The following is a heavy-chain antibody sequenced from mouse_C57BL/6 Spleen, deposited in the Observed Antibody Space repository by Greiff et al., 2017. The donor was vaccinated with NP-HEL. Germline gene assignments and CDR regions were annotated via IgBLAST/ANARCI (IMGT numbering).Heavy chain of an antibody. V-gene: IGHV14-2*01. D-gene: IGHD1-1*01. Sequence: VQLKESGAELVKPGASVKLSCTASGFNIKDYYMHWVKQRTEQGLEWIGRIDPEDGETKYAPKFQGKATITADTSSNTAYLQLSSLTSEDTAVYYCAPYYGSSTYYAMDYWGQGTSVTVSS. J-gene: IGHJ4*01. CDR1: GFNIKDYY. CDR3: APYYGSSTYYAMDY. CDR2: IDPEDGET.